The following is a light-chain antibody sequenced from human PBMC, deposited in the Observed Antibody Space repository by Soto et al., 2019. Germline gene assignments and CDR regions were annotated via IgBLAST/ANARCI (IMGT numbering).Light chain of an antibody. CDR3: QQRSNWPPVT. CDR1: QSVSNY. V-gene: IGKV3-11*01. CDR2: DAS. Sequence: IVLTQSPGTLSLSPGERVTLSCRASQSVSNYLAWYQQKPGQAPRLLIYDASNRASGIPARFSGSGSGTDFTLTISSLDPEDFAVYYCQQRSNWPPVTFGGGTKVDIK. J-gene: IGKJ4*01.